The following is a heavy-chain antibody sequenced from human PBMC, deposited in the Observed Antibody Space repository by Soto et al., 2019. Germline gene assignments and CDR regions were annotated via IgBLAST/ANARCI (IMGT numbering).Heavy chain of an antibody. D-gene: IGHD7-27*01. Sequence: QVQLQESGPGLVKPSETLSLTCTVSNDSISTYYWTWIRQPPGQGLEWIWFIYYIWSTNYNPTRQSRVTISVDTSKMQFSLQMNSVTAADTAVYYCARPGRDWGALHYWGQGTLVTVSS. CDR3: ARPGRDWGALHY. J-gene: IGHJ4*02. V-gene: IGHV4-59*08. CDR1: NDSISTYY. CDR2: IYYIWST.